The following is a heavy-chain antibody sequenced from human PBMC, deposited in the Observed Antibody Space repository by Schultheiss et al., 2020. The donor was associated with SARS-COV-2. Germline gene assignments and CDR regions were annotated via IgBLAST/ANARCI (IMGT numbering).Heavy chain of an antibody. CDR3: ARGETYYYDSSGYPFDY. CDR2: IYYSGST. J-gene: IGHJ4*02. V-gene: IGHV4-59*12. CDR1: GGSISSYY. Sequence: GSLRLSCTVSGGSISSYYWSWIRQPPGKGLEWIGYIYYSGSTNYNPSLKSRVTISVDTSKNQFSLKLSSVTAADTAVYYCARGETYYYDSSGYPFDYWGQGTLVTVSS. D-gene: IGHD3-22*01.